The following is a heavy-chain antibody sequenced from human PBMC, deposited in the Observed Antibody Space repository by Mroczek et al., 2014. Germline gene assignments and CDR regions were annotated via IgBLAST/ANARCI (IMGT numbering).Heavy chain of an antibody. CDR2: IYYSGST. Sequence: QVQLQQWGPGLVKPSQTLSLTCTVSGGSISSGGYYWSWIRQHPGKGLEWIGYIYYSGSTYYNPSLKSRVTISVDTSKNQFSLKLSSVTAADTAVYYCARLAKYQLLPYYFDYWGQGTLVTVSS. CDR3: ARLAKYQLLPYYFDY. D-gene: IGHD2-2*01. V-gene: IGHV4-31*03. CDR1: GGSISSGGYY. J-gene: IGHJ4*02.